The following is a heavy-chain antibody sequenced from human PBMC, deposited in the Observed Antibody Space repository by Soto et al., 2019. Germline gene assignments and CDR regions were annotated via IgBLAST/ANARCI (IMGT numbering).Heavy chain of an antibody. J-gene: IGHJ4*02. V-gene: IGHV4-31*03. D-gene: IGHD3-22*01. Sequence: QVQLQESGPGLVKPSQTLSLTCTVSGGSISSGAYYWSWIRQHPGKGLEWIGYIYYSGSTYYNPSLRSRVTISLDTSKNQFSLKLSSVTAADTAVYYCARSLDSSGYLFAYWGQGVLVTVSS. CDR3: ARSLDSSGYLFAY. CDR1: GGSISSGAYY. CDR2: IYYSGST.